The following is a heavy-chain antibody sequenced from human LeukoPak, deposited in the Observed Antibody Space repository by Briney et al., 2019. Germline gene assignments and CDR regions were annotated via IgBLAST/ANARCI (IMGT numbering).Heavy chain of an antibody. CDR3: ARGARGSYSY. D-gene: IGHD1-26*01. CDR1: GGSIGSYY. V-gene: IGHV4-59*08. CDR2: IFYSGST. J-gene: IGHJ4*02. Sequence: SETLSLTCTVSGGSIGSYYWSWIRQPPGKGLEWIGYIFYSGSTNYNPSLKSRVTISVDTSKNQFSLNLSSVTAADTAVYYCARGARGSYSYWGQGTLVTVSS.